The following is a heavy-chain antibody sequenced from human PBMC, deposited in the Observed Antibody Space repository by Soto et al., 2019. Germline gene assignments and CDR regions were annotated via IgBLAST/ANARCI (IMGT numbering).Heavy chain of an antibody. J-gene: IGHJ4*02. V-gene: IGHV4-31*03. CDR3: ARDGPGTLDY. CDR2: IYYSGST. Sequence: QVQLQESGPGLVKPSQTLSLTCTVSGGSISSGGYYWSWIRQHPGKGLEWIGYIYYSGSTNYNPSLNIRVTISVDTSKNQFSLKLSSVTAADTAVYYCARDGPGTLDYWGQGTLVTVSS. D-gene: IGHD1-1*01. CDR1: GGSISSGGYY.